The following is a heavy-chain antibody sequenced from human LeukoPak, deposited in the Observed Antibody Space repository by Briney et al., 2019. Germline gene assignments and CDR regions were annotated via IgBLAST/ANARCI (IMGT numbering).Heavy chain of an antibody. D-gene: IGHD2-15*01. CDR2: INPNSGGT. V-gene: IGHV1-2*02. CDR3: AKEGGYCSSGTCYPWWFDP. J-gene: IGHJ5*02. Sequence: GASVKVSCKASGHTFTGYYVHWVRQAPGQGIEWMGWINPNSGGTNYAQKFQGRVTMTRDTSISTAYLELSRLRSDDTAVYYCAKEGGYCSSGTCYPWWFDPWGQGTLVTVSS. CDR1: GHTFTGYY.